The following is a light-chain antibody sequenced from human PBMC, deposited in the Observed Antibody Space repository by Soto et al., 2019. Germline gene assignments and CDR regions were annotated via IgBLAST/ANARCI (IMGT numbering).Light chain of an antibody. Sequence: EIVLTQSPATLSLSPGERATLSCRASQSVSSYLAWYQQKPGQPPRLLIYDAFNRATGIPARLSGSGSGTDFTLTISGLEPVDFAVYYCQQRSSWPYTFGQGTKLEIK. CDR1: QSVSSY. CDR3: QQRSSWPYT. V-gene: IGKV3-11*01. CDR2: DAF. J-gene: IGKJ2*01.